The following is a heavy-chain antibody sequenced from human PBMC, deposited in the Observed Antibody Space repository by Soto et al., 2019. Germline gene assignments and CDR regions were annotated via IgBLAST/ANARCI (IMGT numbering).Heavy chain of an antibody. CDR1: GGSISSGDYY. D-gene: IGHD3-3*01. V-gene: IGHV4-30-4*01. CDR2: IYYSGST. CDR3: ARLGGYYQAFDN. Sequence: TLSLTCTVSGGSISSGDYYWSWIRQPPGKGLEWIGYIYYSGSTYYNPSLKSRVTISVDTSKNQFPLKLDSVTAADTAVYYCARLGGYYQAFDNWGQGTLVTVSS. J-gene: IGHJ4*02.